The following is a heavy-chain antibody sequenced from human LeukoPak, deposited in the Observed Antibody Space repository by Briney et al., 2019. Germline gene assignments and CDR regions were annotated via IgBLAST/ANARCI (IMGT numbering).Heavy chain of an antibody. D-gene: IGHD3-10*01. CDR1: GGSISSSSYY. CDR3: ARGVRVYGSGSYYIWSVDDSWYFDL. CDR2: IYYSGST. V-gene: IGHV4-39*07. Sequence: PSETLSLTCTVSGGSISSSSYYWGWIRQPPGKGLEWIGTIYYSGSTYYNPSLKSRVTISVDTSKNQFSLKLSSVTAADTAVYYCARGVRVYGSGSYYIWSVDDSWYFDLWGRGTLVTVSS. J-gene: IGHJ2*01.